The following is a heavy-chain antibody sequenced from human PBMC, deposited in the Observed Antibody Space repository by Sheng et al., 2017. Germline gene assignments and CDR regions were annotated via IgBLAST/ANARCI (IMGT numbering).Heavy chain of an antibody. J-gene: IGHJ5*02. V-gene: IGHV4-34*01. CDR3: ARTSIAAAGTVWFDP. CDR1: GGSFSGYY. CDR2: INHSGST. Sequence: QVQLQQWGAGLLKPSETLSLTCAVYGGSFSGYYWSWIRQPPGKGLEWIGEINHSGSTNYNPSLKSRVTISVDTSKNQFSLKLSSVTAADTAVYYCARTSIAAAGTVWFDPWGQGTLVTVSS. D-gene: IGHD6-13*01.